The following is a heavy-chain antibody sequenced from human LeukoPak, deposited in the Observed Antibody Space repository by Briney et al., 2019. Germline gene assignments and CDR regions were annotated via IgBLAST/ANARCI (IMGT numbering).Heavy chain of an antibody. CDR1: GFSFAGYA. V-gene: IGHV3-23*01. CDR3: AKTSGYYAYYSGMDV. J-gene: IGHJ6*04. Sequence: GGSLRLSCAASGFSFAGYALTWVRQAPGQGLEWVSGITGGGTSTYYADFVKGRLTISRDNSQNTVYLQMNSLRVEDKAVYYCAKTSGYYAYYSGMDVWGKGTTVTVSS. D-gene: IGHD5-12*01. CDR2: ITGGGTST.